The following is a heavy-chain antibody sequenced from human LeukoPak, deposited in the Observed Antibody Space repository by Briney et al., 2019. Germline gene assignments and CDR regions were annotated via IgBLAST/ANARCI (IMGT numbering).Heavy chain of an antibody. CDR2: INPSAGDT. V-gene: IGHV1-46*01. CDR3: ARDVSRVGATSYYFAY. Sequence: GASVKVSCKASGYTFTSYYLHWVRQAPGQGLEWMGIINPSAGDTSYAQKFQGRVTMTRDMSTGTVYMELSSLRSDDTAVYYCARDVSRVGATSYYFAYWGQGTLVTVSS. D-gene: IGHD1-26*01. J-gene: IGHJ4*02. CDR1: GYTFTSYY.